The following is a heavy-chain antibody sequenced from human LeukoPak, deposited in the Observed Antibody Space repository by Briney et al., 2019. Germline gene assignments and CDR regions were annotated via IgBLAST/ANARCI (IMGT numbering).Heavy chain of an antibody. CDR1: GYTFTIYA. CDR2: INAGNGNT. Sequence: ASVKVSCKASGYTFTIYAIHWVRQAPGQRLEWMGWINAGNGNTKYSQKFQGRVTITRDTSASTAYMELSSLRSEDTVVYYCARGSLGYCNSTRCYYFDYWGQGTLVTVSS. CDR3: ARGSLGYCNSTRCYYFDY. J-gene: IGHJ4*02. V-gene: IGHV1-3*01. D-gene: IGHD2-2*01.